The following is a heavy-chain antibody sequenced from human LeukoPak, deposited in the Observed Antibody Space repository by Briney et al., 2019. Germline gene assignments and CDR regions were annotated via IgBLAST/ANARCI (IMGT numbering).Heavy chain of an antibody. CDR2: MSHNGNSR. Sequence: PGGSLRLSCAASGFTFNNYGMNWVRQAPGKGLEWVTIMSHNGNSRFYADSVRGRFTVSRDSSNNTLYLQMNGLSAKDTAVYYCARGTAYYYGMDVWGQGTTVIVSS. CDR1: GFTFNNYG. CDR3: ARGTAYYYGMDV. D-gene: IGHD5-18*01. J-gene: IGHJ6*02. V-gene: IGHV3-30*01.